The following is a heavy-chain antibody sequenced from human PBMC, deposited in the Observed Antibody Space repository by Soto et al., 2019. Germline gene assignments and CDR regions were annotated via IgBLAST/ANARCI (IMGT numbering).Heavy chain of an antibody. J-gene: IGHJ3*02. Sequence: GASVKVSCKASGGTFSSYASSWVRQAPGQGLEWMGGIIPIFGTANYAQKFQGRVTINADESTSTAYMELSSLRSEDTAVYYCARAYNWSLRAFDIWGQGTMVTVSS. D-gene: IGHD1-20*01. CDR3: ARAYNWSLRAFDI. CDR1: GGTFSSYA. CDR2: IIPIFGTA. V-gene: IGHV1-69*13.